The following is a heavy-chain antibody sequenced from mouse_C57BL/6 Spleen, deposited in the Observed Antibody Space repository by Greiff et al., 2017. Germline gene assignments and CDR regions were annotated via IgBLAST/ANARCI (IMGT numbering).Heavy chain of an antibody. Sequence: EVQLVESGGGLVKPGGSLKLSCAASGFTFSSYTMSWVRQTPEKRLEWVATISGGGGNTYYPDSVKGRFTISRDNAENTLYLQMSSLRSEDTALYYCARFYGSSYGAMDYWGQGTSVTVSS. D-gene: IGHD1-1*01. V-gene: IGHV5-9*01. CDR1: GFTFSSYT. CDR2: ISGGGGNT. J-gene: IGHJ4*01. CDR3: ARFYGSSYGAMDY.